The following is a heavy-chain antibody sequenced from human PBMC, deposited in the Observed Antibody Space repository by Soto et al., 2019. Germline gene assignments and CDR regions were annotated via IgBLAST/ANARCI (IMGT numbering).Heavy chain of an antibody. Sequence: GGSLRLSCAASGFTFSSYWMHWVRQAPGKGLVWVSRINPDGNATNYADSVKGRFTISRDNAKNTLYLQMNSLRAEDTAVFYCGRGGSDSPMAPGYWGQGTLFTVSS. J-gene: IGHJ4*02. V-gene: IGHV3-74*01. CDR2: INPDGNAT. CDR1: GFTFSSYW. CDR3: GRGGSDSPMAPGY. D-gene: IGHD5-18*01.